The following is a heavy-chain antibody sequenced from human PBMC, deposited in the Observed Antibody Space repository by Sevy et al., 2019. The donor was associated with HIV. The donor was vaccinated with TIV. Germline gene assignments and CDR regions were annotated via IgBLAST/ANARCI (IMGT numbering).Heavy chain of an antibody. V-gene: IGHV3-7*01. CDR1: GVTFSKYW. CDR3: ARDDGNYYFHY. D-gene: IGHD1-7*01. J-gene: IGHJ4*02. Sequence: GGSLRLSCAASGVTFSKYWMGWVRQAPGKGLEWVANIKQDAGQKYYVDAVKGRFTISGDNAKNSLYLQMNSLRAEDMAVYFCARDDGNYYFHYWGQGTLVTVSS. CDR2: IKQDAGQK.